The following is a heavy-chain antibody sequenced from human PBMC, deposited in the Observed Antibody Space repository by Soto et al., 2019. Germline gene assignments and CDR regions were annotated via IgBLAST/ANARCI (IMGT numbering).Heavy chain of an antibody. D-gene: IGHD1-26*01. J-gene: IGHJ5*02. Sequence: EAQLVESGGGLVKPGGSLRLSCAASGITFSKAWMSWVRQAPGKGLEWLGRIKSKTDGGTTDYVASVKGRFMISRDDSRQTVSLEMNNLKADDTAMYYCTTELTRWEVGFDPWGPGTLVTVSS. CDR3: TTELTRWEVGFDP. V-gene: IGHV3-15*01. CDR1: GITFSKAW. CDR2: IKSKTDGGTT.